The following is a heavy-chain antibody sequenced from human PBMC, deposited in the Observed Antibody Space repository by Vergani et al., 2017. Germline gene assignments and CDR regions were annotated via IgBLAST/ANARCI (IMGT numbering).Heavy chain of an antibody. Sequence: QVQLQESGPGLVKPSETLTLTCDVSDSSIMTNPYWGWFRQSPGKGLEWIGCIHQSGATHYNSSLKSRVSISNVSSSKFSLSVTSVTAADTAIYYFARHRGSGGFFPSSYFYGMDVWGHGTTVTVSS. CDR2: IHQSGAT. V-gene: IGHV4-38-2*01. J-gene: IGHJ6*02. CDR1: DSSIMTNPY. CDR3: ARHRGSGGFFPSSYFYGMDV. D-gene: IGHD3-10*01.